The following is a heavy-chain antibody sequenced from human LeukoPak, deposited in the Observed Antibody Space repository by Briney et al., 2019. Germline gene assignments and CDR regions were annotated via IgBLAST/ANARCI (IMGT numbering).Heavy chain of an antibody. Sequence: PGGSLRLSCAASGFAFISFTMSWVRQTPGKGLEWVASISGTGTNTYYADSVEGRFTISRDNSRNTLYLQMNSLGAEDTAIYYCAKDHGVAVTGMFYWGQGTLVTVSS. D-gene: IGHD6-19*01. CDR2: ISGTGTNT. V-gene: IGHV3-23*01. J-gene: IGHJ4*02. CDR1: GFAFISFT. CDR3: AKDHGVAVTGMFY.